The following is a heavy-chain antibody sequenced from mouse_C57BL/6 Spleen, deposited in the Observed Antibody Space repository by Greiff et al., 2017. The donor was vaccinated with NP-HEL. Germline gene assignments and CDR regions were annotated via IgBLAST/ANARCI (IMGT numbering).Heavy chain of an antibody. Sequence: VHVKQSGPELVKPGASVKISCKASGYSFTGYYMHWVKQSHGNILDWIGYIYPYNGVSSYNQKFKGKATLTVDKSSSTAYMELRSLTSEDSAVYYCARYYGSSLHWYFDVWGTGTTVTVSS. CDR2: IYPYNGVS. V-gene: IGHV1-31*01. CDR3: ARYYGSSLHWYFDV. J-gene: IGHJ1*03. D-gene: IGHD1-1*01. CDR1: GYSFTGYY.